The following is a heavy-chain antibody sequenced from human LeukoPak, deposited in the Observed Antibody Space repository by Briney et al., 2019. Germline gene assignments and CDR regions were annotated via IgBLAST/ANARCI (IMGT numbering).Heavy chain of an antibody. CDR2: INTNGITT. V-gene: IGHV3-74*01. J-gene: IGHJ4*02. CDR1: GFTFSSYW. CDR3: ARYSGSYSFDY. Sequence: GGSLRLSCAASGFTFSSYWMHWFRQAPGKGLLWVSRINTNGITTTYADSVKGRCTISRDNAKNTLNLQMNSLRAEDTAVYYCARYSGSYSFDYWGQGTLVTVSS. D-gene: IGHD1-26*01.